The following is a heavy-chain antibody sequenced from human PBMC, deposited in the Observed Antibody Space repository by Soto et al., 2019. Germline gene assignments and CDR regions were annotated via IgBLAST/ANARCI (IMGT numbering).Heavy chain of an antibody. V-gene: IGHV3-64D*06. CDR1: GFTFSGYA. D-gene: IGHD3-22*01. CDR3: VKDQGSMIIYNCLDS. J-gene: IGHJ5*01. Sequence: PGGSLRLSCSASGFTFSGYALHWVRQAPGKGLEYVSGISGNGGTTDYADSVKGRFTISRDNSKNTLYLQMSSLRPEDTAVYHCVKDQGSMIIYNCLDSWGQGTLVTVSS. CDR2: ISGNGGTT.